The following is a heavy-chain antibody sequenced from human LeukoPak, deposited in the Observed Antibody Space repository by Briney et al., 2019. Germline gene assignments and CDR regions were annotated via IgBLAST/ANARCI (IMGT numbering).Heavy chain of an antibody. J-gene: IGHJ3*02. V-gene: IGHV4-59*11. CDR1: GGSISSHY. CDR3: ARHGAGDSSGYYPFAFDI. D-gene: IGHD3-22*01. Sequence: SETLSLTCTVSGGSISSHYWSWIRQPPGKGLEWIGYIYYSGSTNYNPSLKSRVTISVDTSKNQFSLKLSSVTAADTAVYYCARHGAGDSSGYYPFAFDIWGQGTMVTVSS. CDR2: IYYSGST.